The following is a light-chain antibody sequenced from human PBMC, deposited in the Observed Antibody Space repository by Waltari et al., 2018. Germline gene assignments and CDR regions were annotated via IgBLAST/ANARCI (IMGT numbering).Light chain of an antibody. J-gene: IGLJ1*01. Sequence: QSALTQPASVSGSPGQSITISCTGTTSDVGGYNHVSWYQQHPGKAPKLMIHDVSKRPSGVSDRFSGSKSGNTASLTISGLQTEDEADYYCSSYSRSSTFYVFGTGTKVTVL. CDR2: DVS. V-gene: IGLV2-14*03. CDR3: SSYSRSSTFYV. CDR1: TSDVGGYNH.